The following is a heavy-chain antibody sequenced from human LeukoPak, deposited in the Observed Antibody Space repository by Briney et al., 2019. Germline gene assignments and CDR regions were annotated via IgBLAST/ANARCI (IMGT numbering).Heavy chain of an antibody. CDR1: GGSISSGGYY. CDR2: IYHSGST. Sequence: KPSETLSLTCTVSGGSISSGGYYWRWIRQPPGKGLEWIGYIYHSGSTYYNPSLKSRVTISVDRSKNQFSLKLSSVTAADTAVYYCARGSDVVVPAALDYWGQGTLVTVSS. J-gene: IGHJ4*02. D-gene: IGHD2-2*01. V-gene: IGHV4-30-2*01. CDR3: ARGSDVVVPAALDY.